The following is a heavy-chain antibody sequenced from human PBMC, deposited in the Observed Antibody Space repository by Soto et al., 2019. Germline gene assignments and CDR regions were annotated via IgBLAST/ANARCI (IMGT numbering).Heavy chain of an antibody. J-gene: IGHJ6*02. D-gene: IGHD5-12*01. CDR1: GFTFSSHA. Sequence: GGSLRLSCAASGFTFSSHAMSWVRQAPGKGLEWVSAISGGAVSTYYADSVKGRFTISRDNSKNTLFLQMNSLRAEDTAVYYCAKAEATIYGGMDVWGQGTTVTVSS. V-gene: IGHV3-23*01. CDR2: ISGGAVST. CDR3: AKAEATIYGGMDV.